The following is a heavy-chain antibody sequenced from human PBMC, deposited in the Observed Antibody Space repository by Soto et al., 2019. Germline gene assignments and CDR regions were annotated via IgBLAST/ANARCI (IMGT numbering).Heavy chain of an antibody. CDR3: ARDSHGDYQGYHYYGLDV. CDR1: GFTFSGYC. J-gene: IGHJ6*02. V-gene: IGHV3-7*01. CDR2: IKEDGSEK. Sequence: XECLRLSCAASGFTFSGYCMSWVRQAPGKGLEWVANIKEDGSEKYYVDSVRGRFTISRDNGKKSLYLLMTSLRGEDTAVYYCARDSHGDYQGYHYYGLDVWGQGTTVTVSS. D-gene: IGHD4-17*01.